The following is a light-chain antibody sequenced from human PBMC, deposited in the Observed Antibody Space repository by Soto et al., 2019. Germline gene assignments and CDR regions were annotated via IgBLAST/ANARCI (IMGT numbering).Light chain of an antibody. V-gene: IGKV3-15*01. CDR1: QSVSRK. J-gene: IGKJ1*01. CDR2: GAS. Sequence: ELLMTQSPSTLAVSPGERATLSCRASQSVSRKLAWYQQKPGQAPRLLIYGASTRATGIPARFSGSGSGTEFTLTISSLQYEDFAVYYCQQYNNWHPWTFGQGTKVDIK. CDR3: QQYNNWHPWT.